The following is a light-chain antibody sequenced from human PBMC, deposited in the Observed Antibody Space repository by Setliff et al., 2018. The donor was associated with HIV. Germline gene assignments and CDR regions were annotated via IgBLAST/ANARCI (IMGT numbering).Light chain of an antibody. V-gene: IGLV2-14*03. CDR3: SSYTSTSTRV. J-gene: IGLJ1*01. Sequence: QSALTQPASVSGSPGQSITISCTGTTSDVGGYNYVSWYQQHPGKAPKLMIYDVTNRPSGISDRFSGYKSANTASLTISGLQADDEADYYCSSYTSTSTRVFGTGTKVTVL. CDR2: DVT. CDR1: TSDVGGYNY.